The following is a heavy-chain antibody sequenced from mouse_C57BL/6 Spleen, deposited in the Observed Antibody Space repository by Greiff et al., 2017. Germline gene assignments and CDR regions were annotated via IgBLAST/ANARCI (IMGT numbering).Heavy chain of an antibody. CDR3: TREDTTVVVHYYAMDY. Sequence: EVQLQQSGTVLARPGASVKMSCKTSGYTFTSYWMHWVKQRPGQGLEWIGAIYPGNSDTSYNQKFKGKAKLTAVTSASTAYMELSSLTNEDSAVYYCTREDTTVVVHYYAMDYWGQGTSVTVSS. D-gene: IGHD1-1*01. CDR1: GYTFTSYW. V-gene: IGHV1-5*01. J-gene: IGHJ4*01. CDR2: IYPGNSDT.